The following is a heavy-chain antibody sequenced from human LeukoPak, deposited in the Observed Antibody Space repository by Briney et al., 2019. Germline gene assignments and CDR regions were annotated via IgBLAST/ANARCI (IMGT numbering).Heavy chain of an antibody. V-gene: IGHV3-23*01. D-gene: IGHD2-8*01. CDR1: GFNFSDYY. J-gene: IGHJ4*02. Sequence: GESLSHSCAASGFNFSDYYMSGLRQAPGKGPEWVSAISCSCGSTYYADSVKGQFPISRDNSKNSVYLQMNSLRPEDTAVYYGAKVVLPGSAKVPRPIDYWGPGTLVTVSS. CDR3: AKVVLPGSAKVPRPIDY. CDR2: ISCSCGST.